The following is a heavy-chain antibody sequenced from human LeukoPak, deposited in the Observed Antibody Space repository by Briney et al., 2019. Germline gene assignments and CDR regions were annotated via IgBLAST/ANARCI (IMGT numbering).Heavy chain of an antibody. D-gene: IGHD3-3*01. CDR3: ARAGYDFWSGYNYYYYYMDV. CDR1: GYTFTSNY. CDR2: MNPNSGNT. V-gene: IGHV1-8*03. J-gene: IGHJ6*03. Sequence: ASVKVSCKAFGYTFTSNYMHWVRQATGQGLEWMGWMNPNSGNTGYAQKFQGRVTITRNTSISTAYMELSSLRSEDTAVYYCARAGYDFWSGYNYYYYYMDVWGKGTTVTVSS.